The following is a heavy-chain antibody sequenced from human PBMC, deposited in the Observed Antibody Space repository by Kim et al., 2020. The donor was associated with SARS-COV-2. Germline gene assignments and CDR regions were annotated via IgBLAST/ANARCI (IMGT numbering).Heavy chain of an antibody. CDR2: INPNSGGT. CDR3: ARDNSPEIGFDP. CDR1: GYTFTGYY. V-gene: IGHV1-2*06. J-gene: IGHJ5*02. D-gene: IGHD1-1*01. Sequence: ASVKVSCKASGYTFTGYYMHWVRQAPGQGLEWMGRINPNSGGTNYAQKFQGRVTMTRDTSISTAYMELSRLRSDDTAVYYCARDNSPEIGFDPWGQGTLVTVSS.